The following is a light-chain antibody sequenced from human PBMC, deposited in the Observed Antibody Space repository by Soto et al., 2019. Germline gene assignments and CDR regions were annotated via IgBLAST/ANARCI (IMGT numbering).Light chain of an antibody. CDR2: GAS. V-gene: IGKV3-15*01. J-gene: IGKJ1*01. CDR1: QSVSSN. CDR3: QQYNNWPLT. Sequence: EIVMTQSPATLSVSPGERATLSCRASQSVSSNLAWYQQKPGQVPRLLIHGASTRATGIPARFSGSGSGTEFTLTISSLQSEDFAVYYCQQYNNWPLTFGQGTKVEIK.